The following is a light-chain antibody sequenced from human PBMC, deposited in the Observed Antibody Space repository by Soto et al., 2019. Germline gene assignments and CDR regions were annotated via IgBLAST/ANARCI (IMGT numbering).Light chain of an antibody. CDR1: SSDVGSYNL. V-gene: IGLV2-23*03. CDR2: EGS. J-gene: IGLJ1*01. Sequence: QSVLTQPASVSGSPGQSITISCTGTSSDVGSYNLVSWYQQHPGKAPKLMIYEGSKRPSGVSNRFSGSKSGNTASLTISGLQAEDEADYYCCSYAGSRTFKVFGTGTKVTVL. CDR3: CSYAGSRTFKV.